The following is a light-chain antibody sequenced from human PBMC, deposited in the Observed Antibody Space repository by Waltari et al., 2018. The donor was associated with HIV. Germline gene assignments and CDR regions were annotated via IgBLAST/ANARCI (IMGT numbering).Light chain of an antibody. J-gene: IGLJ2*01. CDR2: EVT. CDR3: CSYAGSRSVV. V-gene: IGLV2-23*02. CDR1: SRNVESYHL. Sequence: QSALTQPASVSGSPGQSITLSCTGTSRNVESYHLVSWYQQHPGKAPKLIIYEVTKRPSGVPNRFSGSKSGNTASLTISGLQTEDEADYYCCSYAGSRSVVFGGGTMLTVL.